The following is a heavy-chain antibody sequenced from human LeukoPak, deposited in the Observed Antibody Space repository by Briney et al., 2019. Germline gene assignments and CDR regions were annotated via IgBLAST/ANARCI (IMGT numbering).Heavy chain of an antibody. V-gene: IGHV1-18*01. J-gene: IGHJ5*02. D-gene: IGHD2-2*01. CDR1: GYSFTSYG. Sequence: GASVKVSCKASGYSFTSYGITWVREAPGQGPEWMGWISGSTGNTHYAQNVQGRVTMTTDTATSTAYMELRSLGSDDTAVYYCARVSRDCSSINCYWEDWFDPWGQGTLVIVSS. CDR2: ISGSTGNT. CDR3: ARVSRDCSSINCYWEDWFDP.